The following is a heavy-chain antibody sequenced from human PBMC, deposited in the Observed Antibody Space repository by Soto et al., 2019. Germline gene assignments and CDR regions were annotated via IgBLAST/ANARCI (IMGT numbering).Heavy chain of an antibody. D-gene: IGHD6-25*01. CDR1: GGSISGGGNY. Sequence: SETLSLTCTVSGGSISGGGNYWSWIRQHPGKGLEWVAYIYYSGSTFYNPSLKSRVTISVVTSKNQFSLKLSSVTAVDTAMYYCARARSGYYFDYWGQGTPVTVSS. CDR2: IYYSGST. V-gene: IGHV4-31*03. J-gene: IGHJ4*02. CDR3: ARARSGYYFDY.